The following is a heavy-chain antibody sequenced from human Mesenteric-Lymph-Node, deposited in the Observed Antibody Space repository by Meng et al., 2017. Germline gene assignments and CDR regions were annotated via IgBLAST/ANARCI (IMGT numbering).Heavy chain of an antibody. CDR1: GFTFSSYD. V-gene: IGHV3-48*03. D-gene: IGHD2-15*01. J-gene: IGHJ4*02. CDR2: IISSGSNR. CDR3: ARKDCKGSSCLLDY. Sequence: GGSLRLSCTVSGFTFSSYDMNWVRQAPGKGLEWVSNIISSGSNRNYADSVKGRFTISRDNAKNSLYLQMNSLRAEDTGVYYCARKDCKGSSCLLDYWGQGTLVTVSS.